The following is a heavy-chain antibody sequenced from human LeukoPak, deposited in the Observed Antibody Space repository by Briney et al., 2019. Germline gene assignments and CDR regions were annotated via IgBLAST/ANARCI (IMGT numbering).Heavy chain of an antibody. CDR2: ISCNTSYI. J-gene: IGHJ5*02. V-gene: IGHV3-21*01. CDR1: GVTFSSYS. CDR3: ARDPFEGSGSYLNWFDP. Sequence: AGSLSLSCAASGVTFSSYSMNWVRQAPGKGLEWVSSISCNTSYIYYEDSLKGRFTISRDNAKNSLYLQMNSLRAEDTAVYYCARDPFEGSGSYLNWFDPWGQGTLVTVSS. D-gene: IGHD3-10*01.